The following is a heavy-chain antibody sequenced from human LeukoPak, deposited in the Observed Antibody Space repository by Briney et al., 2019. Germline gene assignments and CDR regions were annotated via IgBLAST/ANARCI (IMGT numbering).Heavy chain of an antibody. CDR3: AREKGNYDGYYNYYMDV. CDR1: GFTFSNYW. Sequence: AGGSLRLSCAASGFTFSNYWMNWVRQAPGKGLEWVANIKQEGSDEYYVDSVKGRFTISRDNAKNSLYLQMNSLRAEDTAVYYCAREKGNYDGYYNYYMDVWGKGTTVTVSS. CDR2: IKQEGSDE. V-gene: IGHV3-7*01. J-gene: IGHJ6*03. D-gene: IGHD4-11*01.